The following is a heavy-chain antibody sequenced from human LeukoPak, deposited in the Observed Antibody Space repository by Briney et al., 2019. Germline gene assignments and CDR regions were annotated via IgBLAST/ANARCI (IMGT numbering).Heavy chain of an antibody. D-gene: IGHD3-9*01. CDR1: AGSISSYY. V-gene: IGHV4-59*08. J-gene: IGHJ5*02. CDR2: IYYSGST. Sequence: PSETLSLTCTVHAGSISSYYWSWIRQPPGKGLEWIGYIYYSGSTNYNPSLKSRVTISVDTSKNQFSLKLSSVTAAGTAVYYCARHTDILAGYRWFDPWGQGTLVTVSS. CDR3: ARHTDILAGYRWFDP.